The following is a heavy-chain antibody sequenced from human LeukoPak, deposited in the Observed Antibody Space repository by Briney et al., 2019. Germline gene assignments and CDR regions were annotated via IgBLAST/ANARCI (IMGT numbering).Heavy chain of an antibody. CDR2: IYYSGST. Sequence: SETLSLTCTVSGGSISSSSYYWGWIRQPPGKGLEWIGSIYYSGSTYYNPSLMSRVTISVDTSKKQFSLKLTSVTAADTAVYYCARASYSNLDYWGQGTLVTVSS. CDR1: GGSISSSSYY. J-gene: IGHJ4*02. CDR3: ARASYSNLDY. V-gene: IGHV4-39*07. D-gene: IGHD6-13*01.